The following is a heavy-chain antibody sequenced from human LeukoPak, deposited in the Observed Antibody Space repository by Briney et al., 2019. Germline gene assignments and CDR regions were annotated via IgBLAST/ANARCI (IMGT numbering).Heavy chain of an antibody. V-gene: IGHV4-39*01. CDR1: GGSISSSSYY. D-gene: IGHD3-22*01. CDR2: IYYSGST. Sequence: SETLSLTCTVSGGSISSSSYYWGWIRQPPGKGLEWIGSIYYSGSTYYNPSLKSRVTISVDTSKNQFSLKLSSVTAADTAVYYCSGHYDSSSYYRYWGQGTLVTVSS. CDR3: SGHYDSSSYYRY. J-gene: IGHJ4*02.